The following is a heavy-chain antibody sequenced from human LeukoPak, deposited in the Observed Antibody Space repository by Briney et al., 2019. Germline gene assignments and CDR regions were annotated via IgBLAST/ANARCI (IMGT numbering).Heavy chain of an antibody. CDR3: ASEMGRGIAAAGSLDY. Sequence: GGSLRLSCAASGFTFSSYIMNWVRQAPGKGLEWVSYISSSSSTIYYADSVKGRFTISRDNAKNSLYLQMNSLRDEDTAVYYCASEMGRGIAAAGSLDYWGQGTLVTVSS. J-gene: IGHJ4*02. D-gene: IGHD6-13*01. V-gene: IGHV3-48*02. CDR2: ISSSSSTI. CDR1: GFTFSSYI.